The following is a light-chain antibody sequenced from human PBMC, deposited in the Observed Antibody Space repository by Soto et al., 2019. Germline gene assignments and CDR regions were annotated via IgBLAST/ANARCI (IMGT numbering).Light chain of an antibody. V-gene: IGLV2-11*01. CDR1: SNDVGAYDH. CDR2: DVN. Sequence: QAVVTQPLSVSGSPGQSVAISCTGTSNDVGAYDHVSWYQHSPDKAPKLLIFDVNKRPSGVPDRFSGSKSGNTASLTISGLQADDEAEYFCSSFAGTYSLYIFGSGTKVTVL. J-gene: IGLJ1*01. CDR3: SSFAGTYSLYI.